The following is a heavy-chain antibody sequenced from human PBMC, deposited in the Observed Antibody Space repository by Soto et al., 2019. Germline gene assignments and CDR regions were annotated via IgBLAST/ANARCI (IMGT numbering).Heavy chain of an antibody. CDR3: ARDRFYCSSTSCLGAFDY. D-gene: IGHD2-2*01. Sequence: ASVKVSCKASGYTFTGYYMHWVRQAPGQGLEWMGWINPNSGGTNYAQKFQGWVTMTRDTSISTAYMELSSLRSDDTAVYYCARDRFYCSSTSCLGAFDYWGQGTLVTVSS. CDR2: INPNSGGT. CDR1: GYTFTGYY. V-gene: IGHV1-2*04. J-gene: IGHJ4*02.